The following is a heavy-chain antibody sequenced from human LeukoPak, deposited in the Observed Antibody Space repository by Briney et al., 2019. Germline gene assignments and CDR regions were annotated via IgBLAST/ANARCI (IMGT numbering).Heavy chain of an antibody. CDR3: ATRISHGMDV. J-gene: IGHJ6*02. V-gene: IGHV3-66*01. Sequence: GGSVRLSCGASGFTVSSKYMSWVHQAPGKGLEWVSVIYSGGTTYYADSVKGRFTISRDNSKNTLYLQMNSLRAEDTAVYYCATRISHGMDVWGQGTTVTVSS. CDR1: GFTVSSKY. CDR2: IYSGGTT. D-gene: IGHD2/OR15-2a*01.